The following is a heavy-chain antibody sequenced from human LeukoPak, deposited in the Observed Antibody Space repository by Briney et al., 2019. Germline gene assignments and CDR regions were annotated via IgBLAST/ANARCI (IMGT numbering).Heavy chain of an antibody. V-gene: IGHV3-43D*03. D-gene: IGHD1-26*01. CDR1: GFTFDDYA. CDR3: AKDIALFEKWTLDY. J-gene: IGHJ4*02. CDR2: ISWDGGRT. Sequence: GGSLRLSCAASGFTFDDYAMQWVRQAPGKGLEWVSLISWDGGRTYYADSVKGRFTISRENSKNSLYLQMNSLRAEDTALYYCAKDIALFEKWTLDYWGQGTLVTVSS.